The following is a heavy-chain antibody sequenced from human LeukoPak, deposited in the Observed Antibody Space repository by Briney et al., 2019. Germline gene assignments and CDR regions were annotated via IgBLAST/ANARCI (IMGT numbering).Heavy chain of an antibody. CDR2: ISSDGHVI. J-gene: IGHJ4*02. CDR1: GFTFSNYG. V-gene: IGHV3-48*03. D-gene: IGHD7-27*01. CDR3: ARDRSGDQDFHY. Sequence: PGGSLRLSCAASGFTFSNYGMTWVRQAPGKGLEWVSHISSDGHVISYEDSVKGRFIVSRGDAESSLYLQMNSLRADDKAVYYCARDRSGDQDFHYWGQGTLVTVSS.